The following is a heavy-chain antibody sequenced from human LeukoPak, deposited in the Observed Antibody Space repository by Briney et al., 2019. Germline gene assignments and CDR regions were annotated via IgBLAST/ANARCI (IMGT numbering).Heavy chain of an antibody. CDR3: ARGGILRFLEWLYGDAFDI. D-gene: IGHD3-3*01. J-gene: IGHJ3*02. Sequence: ASVKVSCKASGYTFTSYAMHWVRQAPGQRLEWMGWINAGNGNTKYSQEFQGRVTITRDTSASTAYMELSSLRSEDMAVYYCARGGILRFLEWLYGDAFDIWGQGTMVTVSS. CDR2: INAGNGNT. CDR1: GYTFTSYA. V-gene: IGHV1-3*03.